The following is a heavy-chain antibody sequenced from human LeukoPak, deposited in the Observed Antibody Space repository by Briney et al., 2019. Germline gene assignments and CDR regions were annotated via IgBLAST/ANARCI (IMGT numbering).Heavy chain of an antibody. D-gene: IGHD3-10*01. Sequence: GGSLRLSCAASGFTFSNYAMSWVRQAPAKGLEWVSAISGSGGSTYYADSVKGRFTISRDNSKNTLYLQMNSLRAEDTAVYYCAKDGLWFGEKPLDYWGQGTLVTVSS. J-gene: IGHJ4*02. CDR1: GFTFSNYA. CDR2: ISGSGGST. V-gene: IGHV3-23*01. CDR3: AKDGLWFGEKPLDY.